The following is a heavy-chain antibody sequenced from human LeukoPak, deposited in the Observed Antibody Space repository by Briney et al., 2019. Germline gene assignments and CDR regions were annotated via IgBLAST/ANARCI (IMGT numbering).Heavy chain of an antibody. CDR1: GYTFTSYD. V-gene: IGHV1-8*03. D-gene: IGHD1-1*01. Sequence: GASVKVSCKASGYTFTSYDINWVRQATGQGLEWMGWMNPNSGNTGYAQKFQGRVTITRNTSISTAYMELSSLRSEDTAVYYCARGQYNWNGDPFDYWGQGTLVTVSS. CDR3: ARGQYNWNGDPFDY. J-gene: IGHJ4*02. CDR2: MNPNSGNT.